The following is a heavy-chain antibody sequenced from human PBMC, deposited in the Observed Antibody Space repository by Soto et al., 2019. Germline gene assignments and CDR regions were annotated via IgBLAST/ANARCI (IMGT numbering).Heavy chain of an antibody. J-gene: IGHJ6*02. CDR3: ASKQLLGFGELLSLHKDYYGMDV. V-gene: IGHV4-39*01. Sequence: SETLSLTCTVSGGSISSSSYYWGWIRQPPGKGLEWIRSIYYSGSTYYNPSLKSRVTISVDTSKNQFSLKLSSVTAADTAVYYCASKQLLGFGELLSLHKDYYGMDVWGQGTTVTVSS. CDR1: GGSISSSSYY. D-gene: IGHD3-10*01. CDR2: IYYSGST.